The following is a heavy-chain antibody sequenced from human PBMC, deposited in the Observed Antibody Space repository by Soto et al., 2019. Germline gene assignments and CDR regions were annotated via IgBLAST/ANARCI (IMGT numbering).Heavy chain of an antibody. CDR1: GYTLTDYY. CDR3: AREGAATDNYGMDV. V-gene: IGHV1-2*04. Sequence: ASVKVCCKASGYTLTDYYIHWVRQANGQGLEWMGWVNPNSGGTNYAQKFQGWVTMTRDTSITTVYMELSSLKSDDMAVYYCAREGAATDNYGMDVWGQGTTVTVSS. D-gene: IGHD2-15*01. J-gene: IGHJ6*02. CDR2: VNPNSGGT.